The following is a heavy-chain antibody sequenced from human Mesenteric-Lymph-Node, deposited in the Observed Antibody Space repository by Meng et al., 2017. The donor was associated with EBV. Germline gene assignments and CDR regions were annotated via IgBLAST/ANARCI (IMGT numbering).Heavy chain of an antibody. CDR2: MNPNSGNT. J-gene: IGHJ4*02. CDR1: GYTFINYD. V-gene: IGHV1-8*01. D-gene: IGHD4-23*01. CDR3: VRAFYGGNSDF. Sequence: QVQLVKSGAEVKKPGASGKVSCKASGYTFINYDINWVRQAPGRGLEWMGWMNPNSGNTAYAQKFQGRVSMTRSTSITTAYMELTGLRSDDTAVYYCVRAFYGGNSDFWGQGTLVTVSS.